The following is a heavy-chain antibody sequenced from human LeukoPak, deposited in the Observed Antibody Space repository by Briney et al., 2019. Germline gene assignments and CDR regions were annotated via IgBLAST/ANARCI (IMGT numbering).Heavy chain of an antibody. V-gene: IGHV3-49*03. CDR3: TSHYYDSSGPDY. CDR2: IRSKAYGGTT. Sequence: GRSLRLPCTASGFTFYDYAISWFRQAPGKGLEWVGVIRSKAYGGTTEYDQSVKGRLTISRDDSKSLAYLQMNSLKTEDTAVYYCTSHYYDSSGPDYWGQGTLVTVSS. D-gene: IGHD3-22*01. CDR1: GFTFYDYA. J-gene: IGHJ4*02.